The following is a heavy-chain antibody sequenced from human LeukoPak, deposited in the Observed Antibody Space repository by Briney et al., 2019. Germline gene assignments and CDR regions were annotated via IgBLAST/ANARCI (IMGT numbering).Heavy chain of an antibody. CDR3: AKAQLRYFDWPDY. Sequence: GGSLRLSCAASGFTFSSYAMSWVRQAPGKGLEWVSAISGSGGSTYYADSVKGRFTISRDNSKNTLYLQMNSLRAEDTAVYHCAKAQLRYFDWPDYWGQGTLVTVSS. J-gene: IGHJ4*02. D-gene: IGHD3-9*01. V-gene: IGHV3-23*01. CDR1: GFTFSSYA. CDR2: ISGSGGST.